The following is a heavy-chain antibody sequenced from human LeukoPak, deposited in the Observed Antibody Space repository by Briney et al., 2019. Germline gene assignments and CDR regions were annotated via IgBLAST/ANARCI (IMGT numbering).Heavy chain of an antibody. D-gene: IGHD6-25*01. Sequence: SETLSLTCTVSGGSISSYYWSWIRQPPGKGLEWIGYIYYSGSTNHNPSLKSRVTISVDTSKNQFSLKLSSVTAADTAVYYCARHARYSSVPSWGQGTLLTVSS. V-gene: IGHV4-59*08. CDR1: GGSISSYY. J-gene: IGHJ5*02. CDR2: IYYSGST. CDR3: ARHARYSSVPS.